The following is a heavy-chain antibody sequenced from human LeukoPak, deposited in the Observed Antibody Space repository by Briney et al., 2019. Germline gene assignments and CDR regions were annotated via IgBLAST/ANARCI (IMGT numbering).Heavy chain of an antibody. D-gene: IGHD1-26*01. CDR3: ANTKWEQQGDAFDI. J-gene: IGHJ3*02. CDR1: GFTFNNYG. Sequence: GRPLRLSCAASGFTFNNYGVHWVRQAPGKGLEWVAIISYDGSNTYYADSVKGRFTISRDNSKNTLYLQMNSLRAEDTAVYYCANTKWEQQGDAFDIWGQGTMVTVSS. V-gene: IGHV3-30*18. CDR2: ISYDGSNT.